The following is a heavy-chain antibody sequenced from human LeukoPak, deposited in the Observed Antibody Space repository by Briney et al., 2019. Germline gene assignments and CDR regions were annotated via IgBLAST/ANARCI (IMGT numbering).Heavy chain of an antibody. CDR2: INPSGGST. CDR1: AYTFTSYY. CDR3: ARQDTAMVYTFDY. Sequence: ASVKVSCTASAYTFTSYYMDWVRQAPGQGLEWMGIINPSGGSTSYAQKFQGRVTMTRDTCTSTVYMELSSLRSEDMAVYYCARQDTAMVYTFDYWGQGTLVTVSS. D-gene: IGHD5-18*01. J-gene: IGHJ4*02. V-gene: IGHV1-46*01.